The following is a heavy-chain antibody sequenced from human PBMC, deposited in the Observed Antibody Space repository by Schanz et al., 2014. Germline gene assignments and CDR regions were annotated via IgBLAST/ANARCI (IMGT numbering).Heavy chain of an antibody. CDR3: AKIRYDSSGYYLPYYGMDV. Sequence: EVQLLESGGGLVQPGGSLRLSCAASGFTFSSYAMSWVRQAPGKGLEWVSAISGSGGDTYYADSVKGRFTISRDNSKNTLYLQMNSLRAEDTAVYYCAKIRYDSSGYYLPYYGMDVWGQGTTVIVSS. CDR1: GFTFSSYA. V-gene: IGHV3-23*01. J-gene: IGHJ6*02. CDR2: ISGSGGDT. D-gene: IGHD3-22*01.